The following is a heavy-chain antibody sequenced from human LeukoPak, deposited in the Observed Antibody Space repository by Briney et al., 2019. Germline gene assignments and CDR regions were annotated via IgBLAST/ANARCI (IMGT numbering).Heavy chain of an antibody. CDR2: ISSNGGST. D-gene: IGHD4-17*01. CDR1: GFAFSKYA. J-gene: IGHJ6*03. CDR3: ARDRYGDYYYYYYMDV. V-gene: IGHV3-64*01. Sequence: GGSLRLSCAASGFAFSKYAMSWVRQAPGKGLEYVSAISSNGGSTYYANSVKGRFTISRDNSKNTLYLQMGSLRAEDMAVYYCARDRYGDYYYYYYMDVWGKGTTVTDSS.